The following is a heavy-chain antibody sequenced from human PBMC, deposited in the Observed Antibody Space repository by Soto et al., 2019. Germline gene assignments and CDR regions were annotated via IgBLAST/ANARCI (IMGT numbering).Heavy chain of an antibody. V-gene: IGHV3-23*01. CDR1: GFTFSGNV. D-gene: IGHD2-21*02. J-gene: IGHJ5*02. CDR3: AKNGCGGDCYSSVAGNWFDP. Sequence: EVQLLESGGGLEQPGGSLRLSCVASGFTFSGNVMSWVRQAPGKGLEWISIISGSGGSTYYADSVKGRFTISRDNSNNTLYLQMHSLTAADTAVYYCAKNGCGGDCYSSVAGNWFDPWGQGTLVTVSS. CDR2: ISGSGGST.